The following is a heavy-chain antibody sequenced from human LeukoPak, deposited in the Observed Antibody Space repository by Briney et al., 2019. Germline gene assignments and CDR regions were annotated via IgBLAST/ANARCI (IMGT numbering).Heavy chain of an antibody. D-gene: IGHD3-10*01. CDR2: IWYDGSNK. CDR1: GFTFRSYG. V-gene: IGHV3-33*01. CDR3: ARRHKVITMVRGVLTYYYYGMDV. Sequence: GGSLRLSCAASGFTFRSYGMHWVRQAPGKGLEWVAVIWYDGSNKYYADSVKGRFTISRDNSKNTLYLQMNSLRAEDTAVYYCARRHKVITMVRGVLTYYYYGMDVWVKGTTVTVSS. J-gene: IGHJ6*04.